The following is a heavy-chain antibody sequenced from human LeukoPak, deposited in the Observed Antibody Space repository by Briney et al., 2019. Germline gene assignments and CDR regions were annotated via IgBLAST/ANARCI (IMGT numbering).Heavy chain of an antibody. J-gene: IGHJ4*02. V-gene: IGHV4-59*12. D-gene: IGHD3-3*01. CDR1: GGSISSYY. Sequence: SETLSLTCTVSGGSISSYYWSWIRQPPGKGLEWIGYIYYSGSTNYNPSLKSRVTISVDTSKNQFSLKLSSVTAADTAVYYCARDAGGLEWLHWGQGILVTVSS. CDR2: IYYSGST. CDR3: ARDAGGLEWLH.